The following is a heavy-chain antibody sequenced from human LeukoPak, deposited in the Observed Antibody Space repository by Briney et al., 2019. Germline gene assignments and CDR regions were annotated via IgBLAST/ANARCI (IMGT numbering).Heavy chain of an antibody. Sequence: ASVTVSCTASGYTFTSYGISWVRQAPGQGLEWMGWISAYNGNTNYAQKLQGRVTMTTDTSTSTAYMELRSLRSDDTAVYYCAREKNDFWSGRYYYYGMDVWGQGTTVTVSS. CDR1: GYTFTSYG. D-gene: IGHD3-3*01. CDR3: AREKNDFWSGRYYYYGMDV. J-gene: IGHJ6*02. CDR2: ISAYNGNT. V-gene: IGHV1-18*01.